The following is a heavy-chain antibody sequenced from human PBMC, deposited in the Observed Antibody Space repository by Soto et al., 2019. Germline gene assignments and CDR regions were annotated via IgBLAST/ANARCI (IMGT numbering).Heavy chain of an antibody. D-gene: IGHD2-2*02. V-gene: IGHV1-69*13. J-gene: IGHJ6*02. CDR1: GGTFSSYA. CDR3: ARGRYCSSTSCYRTYYYYGMDV. Sequence: SVKVSCKASGGTFSSYAISWVRQAPGQGLEWMGGIIPIFGTANYAQKFQGRVTITADESTSTAYMELSSLRSEDTAVYYCARGRYCSSTSCYRTYYYYGMDVWGQGTTVTVSS. CDR2: IIPIFGTA.